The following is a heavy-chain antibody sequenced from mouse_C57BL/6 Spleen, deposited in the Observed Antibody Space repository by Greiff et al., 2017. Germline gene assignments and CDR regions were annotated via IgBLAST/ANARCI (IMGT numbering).Heavy chain of an antibody. CDR2: ISSGSSTI. Sequence: EVMLVESGGGLVKPGGSLKLSCAASGFTFSDYGMHWVRQAPETGLEWVAYISSGSSTIYYADTVKGRFTISRDNAKNTLFLQMTSLRSEDTAMYYCARDGYPYAMDYWGQGTSVTVSS. CDR3: ARDGYPYAMDY. D-gene: IGHD2-3*01. J-gene: IGHJ4*01. V-gene: IGHV5-17*01. CDR1: GFTFSDYG.